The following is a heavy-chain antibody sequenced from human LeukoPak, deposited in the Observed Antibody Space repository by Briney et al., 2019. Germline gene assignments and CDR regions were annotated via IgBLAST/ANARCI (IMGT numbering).Heavy chain of an antibody. D-gene: IGHD5-12*01. Sequence: PSETLSLTCAVYGGSFSGYYWSWIRQPPGKGLEWIGEINHSGSTNYNPSLKSRVTISVDTSKNQFSLKLSSVTAADTAVYYCAREDSGYGYFDYWGQGTLVTVSS. V-gene: IGHV4-34*01. CDR1: GGSFSGYY. CDR2: INHSGST. CDR3: AREDSGYGYFDY. J-gene: IGHJ4*02.